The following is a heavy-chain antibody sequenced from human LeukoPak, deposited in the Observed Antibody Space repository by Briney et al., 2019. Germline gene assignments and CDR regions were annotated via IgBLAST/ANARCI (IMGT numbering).Heavy chain of an antibody. Sequence: GGSLRLSCAASGFTFSNYGMHWVRQAPGKGLEWVAFIRYDGSNKYYADSVKGRFTISRDNSKNTLYLQMSSLRAEDTAVYYCAKSTSTVVTLYYYYMDVWGKGTTVTVSS. J-gene: IGHJ6*03. CDR2: IRYDGSNK. CDR3: AKSTSTVVTLYYYYMDV. D-gene: IGHD4-23*01. V-gene: IGHV3-30*02. CDR1: GFTFSNYG.